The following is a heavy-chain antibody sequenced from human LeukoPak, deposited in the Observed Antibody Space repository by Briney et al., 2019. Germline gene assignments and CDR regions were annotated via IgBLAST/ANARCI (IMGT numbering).Heavy chain of an antibody. V-gene: IGHV3-74*01. CDR3: ARGGGLDV. Sequence: GGSLRLSCAASGFTFSSYWMHWVRQAPGKGLVWVSRINSDGSSRSYADSVKGRFTISRDIAKNSLYLQMSNLRAEDTAVYFCARGGGLDVWGQGATVTVSS. J-gene: IGHJ6*02. CDR1: GFTFSSYW. D-gene: IGHD3-16*01. CDR2: INSDGSSR.